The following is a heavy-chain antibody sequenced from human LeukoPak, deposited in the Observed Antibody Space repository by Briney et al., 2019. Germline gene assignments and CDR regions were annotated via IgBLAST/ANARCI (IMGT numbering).Heavy chain of an antibody. CDR2: INHSGST. CDR3: ARLKSRGYYYYYYYMDV. CDR1: GFTVSSNY. V-gene: IGHV4-34*01. Sequence: PGGSLRLSCAASGFTVSSNYMSWVRQPPGKGLEWIGEINHSGSTNYNPSLKSRVTISVDTSKNQFSLKLSSVTAADTAVYYCARLKSRGYYYYYYYMDVWGKGTTVTVSS. J-gene: IGHJ6*03. D-gene: IGHD5-12*01.